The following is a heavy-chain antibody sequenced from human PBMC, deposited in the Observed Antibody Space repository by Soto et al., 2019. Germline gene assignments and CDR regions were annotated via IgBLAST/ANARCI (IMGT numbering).Heavy chain of an antibody. V-gene: IGHV1-18*01. D-gene: IGHD1-26*01. CDR3: ARDIVSVGPRANEAFEV. CDR2: INPANGNT. CDR1: GYTFTAYG. J-gene: IGHJ3*01. Sequence: QVQMVQSGPEVKMPGASVKVSCKTSGYTFTAYGLAWLRQAPGQRPEWMGWINPANGNTRYSESFQGRVTISSLSSASTAYVALSDLTSEDTAVYYCARDIVSVGPRANEAFEVWGQGTMITVSS.